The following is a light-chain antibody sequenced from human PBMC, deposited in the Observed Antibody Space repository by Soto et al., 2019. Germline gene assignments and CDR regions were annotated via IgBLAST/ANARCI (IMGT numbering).Light chain of an antibody. CDR1: QDISHY. V-gene: IGKV1-33*01. CDR3: KQYDDLPIT. J-gene: IGKJ5*01. CDR2: DAS. Sequence: IQMTHSPSSLSASVGCTVTTTSDPRQDISHYLNWYQQKPGKALKLLIYDASNLHPGVPSRFRGSGSGTEFSFNITSLQTEDVATYYCKQYDDLPITFGKGTRLEIK.